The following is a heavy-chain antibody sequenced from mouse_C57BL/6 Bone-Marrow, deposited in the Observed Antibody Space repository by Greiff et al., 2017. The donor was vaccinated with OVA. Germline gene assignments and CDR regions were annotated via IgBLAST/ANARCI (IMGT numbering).Heavy chain of an antibody. V-gene: IGHV5-4*03. CDR3: ARGTTVVATDFDV. Sequence: EVKLMESGGGLVKPGGSLKLSCAASGFTFSSYAMSWVRQTPEKRLEWVATISDGGSYTYYPDNVKGRFTISRDNAKNNLYLQMSHLKSEDTAMYDCARGTTVVATDFDVWGTGTTVTVSS. D-gene: IGHD1-1*01. CDR2: ISDGGSYT. J-gene: IGHJ1*03. CDR1: GFTFSSYA.